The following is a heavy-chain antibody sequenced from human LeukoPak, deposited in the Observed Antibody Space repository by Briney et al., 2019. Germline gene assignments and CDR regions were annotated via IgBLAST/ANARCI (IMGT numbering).Heavy chain of an antibody. Sequence: GGSLRLSCAASGFTFSSYSMNWVRQAPGKGLEWVGRIRKKANSYTTEYAASVKGRFTISRDDSKNSLYLQMNSLKTEDTAVYYCAKVHCSGGSCYSGDYWGQGILVTVSS. J-gene: IGHJ4*02. CDR3: AKVHCSGGSCYSGDY. D-gene: IGHD2-15*01. CDR2: IRKKANSYTT. V-gene: IGHV3-72*01. CDR1: GFTFSSYS.